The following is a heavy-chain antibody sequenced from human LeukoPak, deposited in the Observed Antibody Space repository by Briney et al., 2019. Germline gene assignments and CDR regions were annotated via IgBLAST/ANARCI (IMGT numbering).Heavy chain of an antibody. V-gene: IGHV1-8*03. D-gene: IGHD3-3*01. CDR3: ARDPWYYDFWSGYYTRNFDY. Sequence: ASVKVSCKASGYTFTSYDINWVRQATGQGLEWMGWMNPNSGNTGYAQKFQGRVTITRNTSISTAYMELSSLRSEDTAVYYCARDPWYYDFWSGYYTRNFDYWGQGTLVTVSS. CDR1: GYTFTSYD. CDR2: MNPNSGNT. J-gene: IGHJ4*02.